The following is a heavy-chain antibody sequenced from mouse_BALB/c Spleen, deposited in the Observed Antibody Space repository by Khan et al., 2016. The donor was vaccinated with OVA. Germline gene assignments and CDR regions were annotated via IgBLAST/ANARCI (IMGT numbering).Heavy chain of an antibody. CDR2: IYPGDGDT. CDR1: GYTFTSYW. Sequence: VQLQQSGAELARPGASVKLSCKASGYTFTSYWMQWVKQRPGQGLEWIGAIYPGDGDTRYTQTFKVKATLTADKSSSTAYMQISSLASEDSAVYYGASGIPYYYAMDYWGQGTSVTVSS. V-gene: IGHV1-87*01. J-gene: IGHJ4*01. CDR3: ASGIPYYYAMDY.